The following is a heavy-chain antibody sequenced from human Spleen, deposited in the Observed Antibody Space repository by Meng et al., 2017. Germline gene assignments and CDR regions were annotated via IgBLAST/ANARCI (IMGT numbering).Heavy chain of an antibody. V-gene: IGHV1-18*01. CDR2: ISNYNGIA. CDR3: ARDSTGDLEY. J-gene: IGHJ4*02. CDR1: GYTFGSYG. D-gene: IGHD7-27*01. Sequence: QVHLLQSGPEVKKPGASVRVSCKASGYTFGSYGICWVRQAPGQGLEWMGWISNYNGIANYAQRFQGRVTMTTDTSTATAYMELTNLRSDDTAIYYCARDSTGDLEYWGQGTLVTVSS.